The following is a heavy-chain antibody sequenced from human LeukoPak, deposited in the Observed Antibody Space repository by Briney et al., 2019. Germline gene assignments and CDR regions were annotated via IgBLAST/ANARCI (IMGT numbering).Heavy chain of an antibody. CDR2: NNHSGST. CDR1: GGGFRGFY. V-gene: IGHV4-34*01. J-gene: IGHJ4*02. D-gene: IGHD2-15*01. CDR3: AGGTLMPEIYCSGGSCAPYFDY. Sequence: SETPFLPCGVYGGGFRGFYWSWIRQPPRKGVGGIGGNNHSGSTNYNPSLRSRVTISVDTSKNQFSLKLSSVTAADTAVYYCAGGTLMPEIYCSGGSCAPYFDYWGQGTLVTVSS.